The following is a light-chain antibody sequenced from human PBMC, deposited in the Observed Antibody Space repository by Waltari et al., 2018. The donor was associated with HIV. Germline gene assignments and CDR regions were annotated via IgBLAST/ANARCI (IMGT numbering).Light chain of an antibody. CDR1: SRDVGSYNL. Sequence: QSALTQPASVSGSPGQSITISCTGTSRDVGSYNLVSWYQQHPGKAPKLMFYEVSTLPSGGSIRFSGSKSGNTASLTIYGLQAEDEADYYCCSYAGSSTYVFGTGTKVTVL. CDR3: CSYAGSSTYV. CDR2: EVS. V-gene: IGLV2-23*02. J-gene: IGLJ1*01.